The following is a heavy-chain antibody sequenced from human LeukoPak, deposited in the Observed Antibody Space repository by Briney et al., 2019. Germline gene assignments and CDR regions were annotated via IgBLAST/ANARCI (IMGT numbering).Heavy chain of an antibody. J-gene: IGHJ6*02. CDR3: AKGSYGSGSYPPYYGMDV. V-gene: IGHV3-23*01. CDR2: ISGSGGST. CDR1: GFTFSSYA. D-gene: IGHD3-10*01. Sequence: GGSLRLSCAASGFTFSSYAMSWVRQAQGKGMEWVSAISGSGGSTYYADSVKGRFTISRDNSKNTLYLQMNSLRAEDTAVYYCAKGSYGSGSYPPYYGMDVWGQGTTVTVSS.